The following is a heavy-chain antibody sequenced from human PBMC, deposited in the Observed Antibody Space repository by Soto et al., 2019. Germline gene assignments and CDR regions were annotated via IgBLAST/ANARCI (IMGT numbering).Heavy chain of an antibody. CDR2: ISGSGGST. J-gene: IGHJ3*02. CDR3: AKTSGSPLWFGESAPVLDAFDI. CDR1: GFTFSSYA. Sequence: GGSLRLSCAASGFTFSSYAMSWVRQAPGKGLEWVSAISGSGGSTYYADSVKGRFTISRDNSKNTLYLQMNSLRAEDTAVYYCAKTSGSPLWFGESAPVLDAFDIWGQGTMVTVSS. V-gene: IGHV3-23*01. D-gene: IGHD3-10*01.